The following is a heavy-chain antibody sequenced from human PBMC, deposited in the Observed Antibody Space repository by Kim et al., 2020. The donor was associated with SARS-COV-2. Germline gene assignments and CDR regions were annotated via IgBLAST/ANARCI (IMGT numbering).Heavy chain of an antibody. J-gene: IGHJ1*01. V-gene: IGHV3-23*01. Sequence: GGSLRLSCAASGFTFSSYAMSWVRQAPGKGLEWVSAISGSGGSTYYADSVKGRFTISRDNSKNTLYLQMNSLRAEDTAVYYCAKDENCSSTSCYFTTSIAATFQHWGQGTLVTVSS. CDR2: ISGSGGST. D-gene: IGHD2-2*01. CDR3: AKDENCSSTSCYFTTSIAATFQH. CDR1: GFTFSSYA.